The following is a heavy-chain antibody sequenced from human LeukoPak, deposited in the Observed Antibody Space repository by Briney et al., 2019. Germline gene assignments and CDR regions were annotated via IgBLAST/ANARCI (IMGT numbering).Heavy chain of an antibody. J-gene: IGHJ4*02. CDR1: GFTFSSYA. CDR2: ISGSGGST. CDR3: AKDVVRGVMWYFDY. V-gene: IGHV3-23*01. D-gene: IGHD3-10*01. Sequence: GGSLRLSCAAPGFTFSSYAMSWVRQAPGKGLEWVSAISGSGGSTYYADSVKGRFTISRDNSKNTLYLQMNSLRAEDTAVYYCAKDVVRGVMWYFDYWGQGTLVTVSS.